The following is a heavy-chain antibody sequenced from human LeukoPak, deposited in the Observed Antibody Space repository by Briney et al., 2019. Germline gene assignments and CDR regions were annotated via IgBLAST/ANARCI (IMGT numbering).Heavy chain of an antibody. D-gene: IGHD5-18*01. V-gene: IGHV1-69*13. CDR1: GGTFSSYA. CDR2: IIPIFGTA. J-gene: IGHJ5*02. CDR3: ASVDTAMAPPFNP. Sequence: SVKVSCKASGGTFSSYAISWVRQAPGQGLEWIGGIIPIFGTANYAQKFQGRVTITADESTSTAYMELSSLRSEDTAVYYCASVDTAMAPPFNPWGQGTLVTVSS.